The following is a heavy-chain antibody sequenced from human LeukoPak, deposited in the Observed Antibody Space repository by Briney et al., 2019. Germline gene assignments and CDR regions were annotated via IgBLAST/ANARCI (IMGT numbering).Heavy chain of an antibody. D-gene: IGHD1-26*01. CDR3: ASEGVVGAAAHFDY. CDR1: GFTFSSYS. CDR2: IDVGSYA. J-gene: IGHJ4*02. V-gene: IGHV3-21*06. Sequence: GGSLRLSCAASGFTFSSYSMNWVRQAPGKGLEWVSSIDVGSYAYYADSVKGRFTISRDNAKNSLYLQMNSLRVEDTAVYYCASEGVVGAAAHFDYWGQGALVTVSS.